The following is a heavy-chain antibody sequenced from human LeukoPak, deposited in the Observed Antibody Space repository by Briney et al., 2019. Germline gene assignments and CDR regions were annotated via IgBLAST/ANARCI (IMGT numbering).Heavy chain of an antibody. J-gene: IGHJ6*02. V-gene: IGHV3-48*03. Sequence: PGGSLRLSCAASGFTFSSYEMNWVRQAPGKGLEWVSYISSSGSTIYYADSVKGRFTISRDNAKNSLYLQMNSLRAEDTAVYYCARNVGSRGYYYYCYGMDVWGQGTTVTVSS. CDR3: ARNVGSRGYYYYCYGMDV. D-gene: IGHD5-12*01. CDR1: GFTFSSYE. CDR2: ISSSGSTI.